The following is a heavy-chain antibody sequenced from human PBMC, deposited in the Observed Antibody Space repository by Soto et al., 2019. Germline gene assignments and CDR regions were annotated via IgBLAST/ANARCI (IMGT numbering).Heavy chain of an antibody. V-gene: IGHV1-2*02. Sequence: EASVKVSCKASGYTFTGYYMHWVRQAPGQGLEWMGWINPNSGGTNYAQKFQGRVTMTRDTSISTAYMELSRLRSDDTAVYYWASEGSSWYRDAFDIWGQGTMVTVS. CDR3: ASEGSSWYRDAFDI. J-gene: IGHJ3*02. D-gene: IGHD6-13*01. CDR2: INPNSGGT. CDR1: GYTFTGYY.